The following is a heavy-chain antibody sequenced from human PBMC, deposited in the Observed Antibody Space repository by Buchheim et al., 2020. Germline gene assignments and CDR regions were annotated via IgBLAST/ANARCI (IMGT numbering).Heavy chain of an antibody. CDR1: GGSISSYY. J-gene: IGHJ5*02. CDR3: ARGGYDFWSGYYTGWFDP. D-gene: IGHD3-3*01. Sequence: QVQLQESGPGLVKPSETLSLTCTVSGGSISSYYWSWIRQPPGKGLEWIGYIYYSGSTNYNPSLKSRVTISVDTSKNQFSLKLSSVTAADTAVYYCARGGYDFWSGYYTGWFDPWGQGTL. CDR2: IYYSGST. V-gene: IGHV4-59*01.